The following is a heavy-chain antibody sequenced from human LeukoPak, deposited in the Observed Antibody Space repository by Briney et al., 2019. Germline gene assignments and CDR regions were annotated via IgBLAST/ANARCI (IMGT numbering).Heavy chain of an antibody. CDR2: ISTHNLNT. D-gene: IGHD3-10*01. Sequence: ASLKVSSKASLYTFTAYSPSWVRPAPGQGLGWMGWISTHNLNTKSAQKFQGRVTMTTDRSTTTAYMELSSLRSDDTALYYCARIIPYGSGTYYYDFWGQGTLVTVSS. CDR3: ARIIPYGSGTYYYDF. V-gene: IGHV1-18*01. CDR1: LYTFTAYS. J-gene: IGHJ4*02.